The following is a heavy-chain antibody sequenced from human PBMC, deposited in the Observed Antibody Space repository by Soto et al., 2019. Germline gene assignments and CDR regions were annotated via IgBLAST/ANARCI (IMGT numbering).Heavy chain of an antibody. Sequence: PSETLSLTCTVSGGSVTSGDYYWSWIRQPPGKGLEWIGYIYYSGSTYYNPSLQPRVTISVDTSKNQFSLKLSSVTAADTAMYYCARGSFSSSSSWFDPWGQGTLVTVSS. V-gene: IGHV4-31*03. CDR1: GGSVTSGDYY. CDR3: ARGSFSSSSSWFDP. J-gene: IGHJ5*02. D-gene: IGHD6-6*01. CDR2: IYYSGST.